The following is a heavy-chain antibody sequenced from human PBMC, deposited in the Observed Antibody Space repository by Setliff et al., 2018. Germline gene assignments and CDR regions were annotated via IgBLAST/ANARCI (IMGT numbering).Heavy chain of an antibody. J-gene: IGHJ6*03. CDR2: INPSSGGT. Sequence: ASVKVSCKAFRYTFNDYYIHWVRQTPGQGLEWMGRINPSSGGTDDAQNFLGRVTMTRDTAISTAYMELSRLTSDDTAAYYCARAEYTSSSLYYYMDVWGKGTTVTVSS. D-gene: IGHD6-6*01. CDR1: RYTFNDYY. V-gene: IGHV1-2*06. CDR3: ARAEYTSSSLYYYMDV.